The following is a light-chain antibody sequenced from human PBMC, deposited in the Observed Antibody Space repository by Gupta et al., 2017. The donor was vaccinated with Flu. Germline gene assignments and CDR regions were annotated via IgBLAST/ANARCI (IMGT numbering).Light chain of an antibody. CDR2: DVS. CDR1: SDDVGYYDF. CDR3: CTYAGSITWV. V-gene: IGLV2-11*01. Sequence: QSALTQPRSVSGSPGQSVTISCTGTSDDVGYYDFVSWYQQRPGTAPKLLIYDVSKWPSGVPDRFSGSKSGNTASLTISGLQAEDEANYYCCTYAGSITWVCGGGTKLTVL. J-gene: IGLJ3*02.